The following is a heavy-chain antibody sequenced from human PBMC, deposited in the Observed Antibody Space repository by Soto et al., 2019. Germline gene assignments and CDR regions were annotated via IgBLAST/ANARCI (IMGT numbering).Heavy chain of an antibody. CDR3: ARTAVGVGATCFDY. CDR1: GGSISSSSYY. V-gene: IGHV4-39*01. J-gene: IGHJ4*02. D-gene: IGHD1-26*01. Sequence: QLQLQESGPGLVKPSETLSLTCTVSGGSISSSSYYWGWIRQPPGKGLEWIGSIYYSGSTYYNPSLKCRVTIXVXTTXHQFSRQLSSVTAADPAVYYCARTAVGVGATCFDYWGQGTLGTVAS. CDR2: IYYSGST.